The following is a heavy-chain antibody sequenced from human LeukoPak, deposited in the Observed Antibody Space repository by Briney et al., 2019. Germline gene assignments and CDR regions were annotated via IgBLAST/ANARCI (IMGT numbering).Heavy chain of an antibody. CDR1: GFTFSSYE. Sequence: QTGGSLRLSCAASGFTFSSYEMNWVRQAPGKGLEWVSYISGSGSTIYYADSVKGRFTISRDNAKNSLYLQMNSLRAEDTAVYYCARIAYSGYDFLVFDYWGQGTLVTVSS. D-gene: IGHD5-12*01. CDR3: ARIAYSGYDFLVFDY. CDR2: ISGSGSTI. J-gene: IGHJ4*02. V-gene: IGHV3-48*03.